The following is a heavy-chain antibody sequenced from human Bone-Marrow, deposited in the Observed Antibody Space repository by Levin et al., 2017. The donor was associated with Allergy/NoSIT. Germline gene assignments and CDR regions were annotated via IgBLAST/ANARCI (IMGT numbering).Heavy chain of an antibody. J-gene: IGHJ4*02. CDR1: GFSFTKVW. V-gene: IGHV3-15*01. CDR2: IKSETDGGTI. D-gene: IGHD1-26*01. CDR3: NTEVWARGIRDDY. Sequence: GESLKISCAASGFSFTKVWMTWVRQAPGKGLEWVGRIKSETDGGTIDYAAPVKGRFTISRDDSRSTLYLQMNSLNTEDTAVYYWNTEVWARGIRDDYWGQGTLVTVSS.